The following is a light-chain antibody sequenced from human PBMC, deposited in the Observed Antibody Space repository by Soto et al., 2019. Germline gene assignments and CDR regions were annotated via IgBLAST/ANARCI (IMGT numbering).Light chain of an antibody. J-gene: IGKJ1*01. CDR2: AAS. Sequence: DIQMTQYPSSVAAAVGDRVTITCRASQSISSSLNWFQHSPGQPPKLLLFAASNLHAGVPPRFSGSGSGTSFSLTIRSLQPEDFATYYCQQSFNLPRTFGPGTKV. CDR3: QQSFNLPRT. CDR1: QSISSS. V-gene: IGKV1-39*01.